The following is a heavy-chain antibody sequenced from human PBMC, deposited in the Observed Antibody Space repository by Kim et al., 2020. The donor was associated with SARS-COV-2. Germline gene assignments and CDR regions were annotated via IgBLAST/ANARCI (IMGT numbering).Heavy chain of an antibody. J-gene: IGHJ4*02. CDR3: ASGFCSSTSCHPAY. CDR2: IYTSGST. CDR1: GGSISSGSYY. V-gene: IGHV4-61*02. D-gene: IGHD2-2*01. Sequence: SETLSLTCTVSGGSISSGSYYWSWIRQPAGKGLEWIGRIYTSGSTNYNPSLKSRVTISVDTSKNQFSLKLSSVTAADTAVYYCASGFCSSTSCHPAYWGQGTLVTVSS.